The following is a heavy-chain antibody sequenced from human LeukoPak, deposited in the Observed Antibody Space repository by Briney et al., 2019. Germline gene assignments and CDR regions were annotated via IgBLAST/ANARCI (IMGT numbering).Heavy chain of an antibody. V-gene: IGHV3-20*04. CDR1: GFTFNDYG. Sequence: WGSLRLSCAASGFTFNDYGMSWVRQGPGKGLEWVSGINWNGGTTGYADSVRGRFTISRDNAKNSLYLQMNSLRAEDTALYYCARDKHYYDSSNYVWGQGTLVNFSS. J-gene: IGHJ4*02. CDR3: ARDKHYYDSSNYV. CDR2: INWNGGTT. D-gene: IGHD3-22*01.